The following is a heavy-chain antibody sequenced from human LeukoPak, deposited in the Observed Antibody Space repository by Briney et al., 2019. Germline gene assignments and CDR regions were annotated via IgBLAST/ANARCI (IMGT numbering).Heavy chain of an antibody. CDR3: ARSIAAAGKGFPFDY. D-gene: IGHD6-13*01. CDR1: GYTFTSYY. J-gene: IGHJ4*02. CDR2: INPSGGST. Sequence: GASVKVSCKASGYTFTSYYMHWVRQAPGQGLEWMGIINPSGGSTSYAQKFQGKVTMTRDTSTSTVYMELSSLRSEDTAVYYCARSIAAAGKGFPFDYWGQGTLVTVSS. V-gene: IGHV1-46*01.